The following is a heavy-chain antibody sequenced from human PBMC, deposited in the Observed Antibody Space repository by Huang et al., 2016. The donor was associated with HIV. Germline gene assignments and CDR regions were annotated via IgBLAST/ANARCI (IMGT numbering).Heavy chain of an antibody. D-gene: IGHD2-15*01. Sequence: QVQLQQWGAGLLKPSETLSLTCAVYGASFTDHNWGWSRQPPGKGLEWLGEINHRGTVNHNPSLNSRVTISLDTSKSQCSLKLTSVTAADTAVYYCARGMLLLRFGEVNDAFDVWGRGTMVTVSS. V-gene: IGHV4-34*01. CDR1: GASFTDHN. CDR3: ARGMLLLRFGEVNDAFDV. J-gene: IGHJ3*01. CDR2: INHRGTV.